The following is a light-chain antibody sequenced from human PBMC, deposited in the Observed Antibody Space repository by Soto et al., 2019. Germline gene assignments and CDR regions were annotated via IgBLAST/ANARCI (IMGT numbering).Light chain of an antibody. Sequence: ILMTQSPATVSVSPGERATLSCMASQNIYYNVAWYQHRPGQAPRILIYRASTRAPGVPARFSGSGYGTEFTLTISSLQPEDFTVYSCLQYHNLWAFGQGTKVDIK. CDR2: RAS. CDR1: QNIYYN. J-gene: IGKJ1*01. CDR3: LQYHNLWA. V-gene: IGKV3-15*01.